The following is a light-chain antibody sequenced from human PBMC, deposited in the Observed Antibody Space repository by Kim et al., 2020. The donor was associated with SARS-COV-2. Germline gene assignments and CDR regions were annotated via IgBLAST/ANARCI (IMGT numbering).Light chain of an antibody. CDR3: QQYNNWPPYT. CDR2: GAS. J-gene: IGKJ2*01. V-gene: IGKV3-15*01. CDR1: QSVSSN. Sequence: EIVMTQSPATLSVSPGERATLSCRASQSVSSNLAWYQQKPGQAPRLLTYGASTRATGIPARFSGSGSGTEFTLTISSLQSEDFAVYYCQQYNNWPPYTFGQGTKLES.